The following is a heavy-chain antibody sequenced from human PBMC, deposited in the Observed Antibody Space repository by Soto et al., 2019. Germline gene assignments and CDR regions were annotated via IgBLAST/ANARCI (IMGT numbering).Heavy chain of an antibody. V-gene: IGHV4-4*02. Sequence: PSETLSLTCAVSGGSISTSNWWSWVRQPPGKGLEWIGEVYRTGSTNYNPSLESRLTISVDKSENQFSLKLTSVTAADTAVYYCARARATIAAAAIFDGWGQGTLVTVSS. CDR2: VYRTGST. CDR3: ARARATIAAAAIFDG. J-gene: IGHJ4*02. D-gene: IGHD6-13*01. CDR1: GGSISTSNW.